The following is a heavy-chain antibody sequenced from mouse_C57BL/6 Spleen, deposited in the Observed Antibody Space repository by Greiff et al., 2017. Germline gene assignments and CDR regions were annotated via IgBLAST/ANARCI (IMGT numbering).Heavy chain of an antibody. D-gene: IGHD1-1*01. CDR2: ISSGGSYT. CDR1: GFTFSSYG. J-gene: IGHJ3*01. CDR3: ARWDGSSPWFAY. V-gene: IGHV5-6*01. Sequence: EVMLVESGGDLVKPGGSLKLSCAASGFTFSSYGMSWVRQTPDKRLEWVATISSGGSYTYYPDSVKGRFTISRDNAKNTLYLQMSSLKSEDTAMYYCARWDGSSPWFAYWGQGTLVTVSA.